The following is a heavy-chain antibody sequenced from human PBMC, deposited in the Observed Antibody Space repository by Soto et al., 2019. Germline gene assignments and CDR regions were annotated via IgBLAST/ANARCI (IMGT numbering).Heavy chain of an antibody. CDR1: GFTFDDYA. Sequence: PGGSLRLSCAASGFTFDDYAMHWVRQAPGKGLEWVSGISGSGGSTYYADSVKGRFTISRDNSKNTLYLQMNSLRAEDTAVYYCAKDHGYYDFWSGYYEDHHPTDYYYGMDVWGQGTTVTVYS. CDR3: AKDHGYYDFWSGYYEDHHPTDYYYGMDV. CDR2: ISGSGGST. J-gene: IGHJ6*02. D-gene: IGHD3-3*01. V-gene: IGHV3-23*01.